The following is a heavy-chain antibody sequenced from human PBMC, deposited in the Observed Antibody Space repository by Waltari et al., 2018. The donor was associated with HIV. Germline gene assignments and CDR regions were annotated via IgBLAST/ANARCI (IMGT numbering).Heavy chain of an antibody. CDR3: ARGNGHAFDI. V-gene: IGHV3-74*01. D-gene: IGHD2-8*01. Sequence: EVQLVESGGGLVQPGGSLGLSCAASGFTFRSSWMDWVRQAPGKGLVWVARIHSDGSSTSYADSVKGRFTISRDNAKNTLYLQMNSLRAEDTAVYYCARGNGHAFDIWGQGTMVTVSS. CDR1: GFTFRSSW. CDR2: IHSDGSST. J-gene: IGHJ3*02.